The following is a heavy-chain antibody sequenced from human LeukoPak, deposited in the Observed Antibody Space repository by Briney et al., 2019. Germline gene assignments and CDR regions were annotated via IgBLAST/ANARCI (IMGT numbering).Heavy chain of an antibody. Sequence: GGSLRLSCAVSGFTFSSYEMNWVRQAPGKGLEWVSYISSSGFNIYYADSVKGRFTISRDNAKNSLYLQMNSLRAEDTAVYYCARLASDRDYWGQGTLVTVSS. CDR1: GFTFSSYE. CDR3: ARLASDRDY. CDR2: ISSSGFNI. V-gene: IGHV3-48*03. J-gene: IGHJ4*02. D-gene: IGHD2-15*01.